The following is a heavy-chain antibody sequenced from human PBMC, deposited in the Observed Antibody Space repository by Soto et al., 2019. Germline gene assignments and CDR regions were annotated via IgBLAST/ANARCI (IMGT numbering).Heavy chain of an antibody. J-gene: IGHJ2*01. V-gene: IGHV3-23*01. D-gene: IGHD2-21*01. CDR1: GFTFSSYS. Sequence: EVQVLESGGGLVQPGGSLRLSCAASGFTFSSYSMSWVRQAPGKGPEWVSVISGSGITTFYADSVKGRFTISRDNSRNMVYLQMNSLRAEDTAVYSCAKHVVVGQWYFDLWGRGTLVTVSS. CDR2: ISGSGITT. CDR3: AKHVVVGQWYFDL.